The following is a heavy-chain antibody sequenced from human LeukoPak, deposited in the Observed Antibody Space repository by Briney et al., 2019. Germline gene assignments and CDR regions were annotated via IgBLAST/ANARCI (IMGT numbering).Heavy chain of an antibody. Sequence: PGGSLRLSCAASGFTVSSNYMSWVRQAPGKGLEWVSVIYSGGSTYYADSVKGRFTISRDNSKNTLYLQMNSLRAEDTAVYYCARDFPYYGSGSTDYWGQGTLVTVSS. V-gene: IGHV3-66*01. CDR1: GFTVSSNY. CDR3: ARDFPYYGSGSTDY. J-gene: IGHJ4*02. D-gene: IGHD3-10*01. CDR2: IYSGGST.